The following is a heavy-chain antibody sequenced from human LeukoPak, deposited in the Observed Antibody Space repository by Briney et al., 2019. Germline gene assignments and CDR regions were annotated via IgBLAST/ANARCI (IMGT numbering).Heavy chain of an antibody. Sequence: GGSLRLSCAASGFTFDDYAMHWVRQGPGKGLEWVSGISWNSGSIGYADSVKGRFTISRDNAKNSLYLQMNSLRAEDTAVYYCAKVGYSYGKDAFDIWGQGTMVTVSS. J-gene: IGHJ3*02. CDR1: GFTFDDYA. CDR3: AKVGYSYGKDAFDI. D-gene: IGHD5-18*01. CDR2: ISWNSGSI. V-gene: IGHV3-9*01.